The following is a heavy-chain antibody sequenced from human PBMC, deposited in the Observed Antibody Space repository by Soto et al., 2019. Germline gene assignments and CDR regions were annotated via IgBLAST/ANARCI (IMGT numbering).Heavy chain of an antibody. Sequence: QVQLVESGGGVVKPGGSLRLSCAASGFTFSDYYMSWIRQAPGKGREWVSDISSSGSTIYYADSVKGPFTISRDNAKNSLYLQMNSLSAEDTAVSYCARFRRYYDFWSGYRGYYFDYWGQGTLVTVSS. J-gene: IGHJ4*02. CDR1: GFTFSDYY. CDR3: ARFRRYYDFWSGYRGYYFDY. CDR2: ISSSGSTI. D-gene: IGHD3-3*01. V-gene: IGHV3-11*01.